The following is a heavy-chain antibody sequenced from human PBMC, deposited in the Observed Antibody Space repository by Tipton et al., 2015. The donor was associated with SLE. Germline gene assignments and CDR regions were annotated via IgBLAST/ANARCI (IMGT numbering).Heavy chain of an antibody. J-gene: IGHJ3*02. CDR2: IYTSGST. CDR1: GGSISSYY. Sequence: TLSLTCTVSGGSISSYYWSWVRQPPGKGLEWIGYIYTSGSTNYNPSLKSRVTITVDTSKNQFSLKLSSVTAADTAVYYCARDYYMRAFDIWGQGTMVTVSS. V-gene: IGHV4-59*01. D-gene: IGHD1-26*01. CDR3: ARDYYMRAFDI.